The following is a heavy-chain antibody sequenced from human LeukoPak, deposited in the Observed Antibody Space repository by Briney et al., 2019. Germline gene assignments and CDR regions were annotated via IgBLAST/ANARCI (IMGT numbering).Heavy chain of an antibody. CDR3: ARAMVRGVSNPSDY. V-gene: IGHV1-46*01. D-gene: IGHD3-10*01. J-gene: IGHJ4*02. CDR1: GYTLTELS. Sequence: GASVKVSCKVSGYTLTELSMHWVRQAPGQGLEWMGIINPSGGSTSYAQKFQGRVTMTRDTSTSTVYMELSSLRSEDTAVYYCARAMVRGVSNPSDYWGQGTLVTVST. CDR2: INPSGGST.